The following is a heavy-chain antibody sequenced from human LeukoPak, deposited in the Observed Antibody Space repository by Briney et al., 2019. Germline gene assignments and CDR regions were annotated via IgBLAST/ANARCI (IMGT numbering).Heavy chain of an antibody. J-gene: IGHJ4*02. Sequence: GGSLRLSCAASGFTFSGSAMHWVRQASGKGLEWVGRIRSKANSYATAYAASVKGRFTISRDDSKNTAYLQMNSLKTEDTGVYYCTTNRGVGELLSPLDYWGQGTLVTVSS. CDR3: TTNRGVGELLSPLDY. V-gene: IGHV3-73*01. CDR2: IRSKANSYAT. D-gene: IGHD3-10*01. CDR1: GFTFSGSA.